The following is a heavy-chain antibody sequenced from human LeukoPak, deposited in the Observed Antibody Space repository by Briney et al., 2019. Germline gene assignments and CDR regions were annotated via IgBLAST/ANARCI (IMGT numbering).Heavy chain of an antibody. D-gene: IGHD3-3*01. V-gene: IGHV1-24*01. CDR3: ATGRFWSGHFDY. CDR1: GYTLTELS. J-gene: IGHJ4*02. CDR2: FDPEDGET. Sequence: ASVKVSCKVSGYTLTELSMHWVRQAPGKGLEWVGGFDPEDGETIYAQKFQGRVTMTEDTSTDTAYMELSSLRSEDTAVYYCATGRFWSGHFDYWGQGTLVTVSS.